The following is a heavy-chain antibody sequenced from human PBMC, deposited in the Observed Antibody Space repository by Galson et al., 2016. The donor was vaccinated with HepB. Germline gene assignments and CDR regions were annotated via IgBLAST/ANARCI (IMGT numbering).Heavy chain of an antibody. CDR3: ARSHLLGRGFGW. J-gene: IGHJ4*02. CDR1: GDSVSNTNAG. D-gene: IGHD7-27*01. CDR2: TFYRSNWQN. V-gene: IGHV6-1*01. Sequence: ISGDSVSNTNAGWYWIRQSPSRGLECLGRTFYRSNWQNDYAESVKSRITINADTSRNQFSLHLNSVTPEDTGVYYCARSHLLGRGFGWWGQGTLVTVSS.